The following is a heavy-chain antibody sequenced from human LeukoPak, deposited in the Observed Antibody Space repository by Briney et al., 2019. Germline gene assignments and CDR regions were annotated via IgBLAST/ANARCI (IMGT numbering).Heavy chain of an antibody. J-gene: IGHJ6*02. CDR2: MKQDGSEK. V-gene: IGHV3-7*01. CDR1: GFTFSSYW. D-gene: IGHD3-3*01. Sequence: GGSLRLSCAASGFTFSSYWMSWVRQAPGKGLEWVANMKQDGSEKYYVDSVKGRFTISRDNAKNSLYLQMNSLRAEDTAVYYCARDSLGSGPPGYYYYGMDVWGQGTTVTVSS. CDR3: ARDSLGSGPPGYYYYGMDV.